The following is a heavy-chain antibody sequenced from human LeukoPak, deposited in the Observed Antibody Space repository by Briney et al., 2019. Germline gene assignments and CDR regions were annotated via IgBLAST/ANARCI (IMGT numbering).Heavy chain of an antibody. V-gene: IGHV4-34*01. CDR2: INHSGST. J-gene: IGHJ4*02. CDR3: ARRHRRRQHYYGSGTPTHFFDY. D-gene: IGHD3-10*01. CDR1: GGSFSGYY. Sequence: PSETLSLTCAVYGGSFSGYYWSWIRQPPGRGLEWIGEINHSGSTNYNPSLKSRVTISVDTSKNQFSLKLSSVTAADTAVYYCARRHRRRQHYYGSGTPTHFFDYWGQGTLVTVSS.